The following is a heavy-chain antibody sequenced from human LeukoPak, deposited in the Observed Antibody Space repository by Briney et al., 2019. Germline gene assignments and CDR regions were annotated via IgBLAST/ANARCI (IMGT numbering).Heavy chain of an antibody. Sequence: SETLSLTCTVSGGSISSYYWSWIRQPPGKGLEWTGYIYTSGSTNYNPSLKSRVTISVDTSKNQFSLKLSSVTAADTAVYYCARLRSYFDYWGQGTLVTVSS. V-gene: IGHV4-4*09. D-gene: IGHD3-16*01. CDR2: IYTSGST. CDR3: ARLRSYFDY. J-gene: IGHJ4*02. CDR1: GGSISSYY.